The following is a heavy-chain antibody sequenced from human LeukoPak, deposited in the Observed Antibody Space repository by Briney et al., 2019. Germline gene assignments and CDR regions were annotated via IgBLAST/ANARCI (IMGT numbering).Heavy chain of an antibody. Sequence: PSETLSLTCTVSGGSISSYYWSWIRQPPGKGLEWIGYIYDSGSTNYNPSLMSRVTISVDTSKNQFSLKLSSVTAADTAVYYCARHEKLGQFDYWGQGTLVTVSS. CDR1: GGSISSYY. J-gene: IGHJ4*02. CDR3: ARHEKLGQFDY. V-gene: IGHV4-59*08. D-gene: IGHD3-10*01. CDR2: IYDSGST.